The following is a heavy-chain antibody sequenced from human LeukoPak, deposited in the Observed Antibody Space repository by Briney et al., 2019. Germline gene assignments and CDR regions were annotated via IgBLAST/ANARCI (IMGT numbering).Heavy chain of an antibody. CDR1: GYTFDSSW. V-gene: IGHV3-7*01. D-gene: IGHD5-12*01. J-gene: IGHJ5*02. CDR2: INPHGSEK. Sequence: GGSLRLSCVASGYTFDSSWMNWVRQPPGRGLEWVANINPHGSEKRYVDSVKGRFTTSRDNAKNSLYLEMNSLRAEDTAVYYCARLGISGYDSWFDPWGQGTLVTVSS. CDR3: ARLGISGYDSWFDP.